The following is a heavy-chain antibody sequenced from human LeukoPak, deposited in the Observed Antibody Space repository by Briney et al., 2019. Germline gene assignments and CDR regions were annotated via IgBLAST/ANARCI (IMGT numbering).Heavy chain of an antibody. CDR3: AKELGYCSGGSCYSANYFDY. D-gene: IGHD2-15*01. CDR1: GFTFSSYA. Sequence: GGSLRLSWAASGFTFSSYAMSWVRQAPGKGLEWVSAISGSGGSTYYADSVKGRFTISRDNSKNTLYLKMNSLRAEDTAVYYCAKELGYCSGGSCYSANYFDYWGEGALVSVSS. V-gene: IGHV3-23*01. J-gene: IGHJ4*02. CDR2: ISGSGGST.